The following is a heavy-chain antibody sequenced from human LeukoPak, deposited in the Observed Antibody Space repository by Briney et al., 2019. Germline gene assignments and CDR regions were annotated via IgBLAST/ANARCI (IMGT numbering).Heavy chain of an antibody. CDR1: GGSISSTNYS. V-gene: IGHV4-39*02. CDR2: IYYTGST. J-gene: IGHJ3*02. CDR3: AREDSSVSDDAFDI. D-gene: IGHD3-22*01. Sequence: SETLSLTCTVSGGSISSTNYSWGWIRQPPGKGPEWIGSIYYTGSTFYYPSLKSRVTISLDTSKNQFSLRVSSVTAADTAVYYCAREDSSVSDDAFDIWGQGTVVTVSS.